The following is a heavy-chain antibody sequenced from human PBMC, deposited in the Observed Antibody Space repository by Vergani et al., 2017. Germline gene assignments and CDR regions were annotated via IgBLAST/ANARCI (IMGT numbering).Heavy chain of an antibody. CDR3: AKPRAYRGYDLYDIDV. CDR1: GFSLRNYG. D-gene: IGHD5-12*01. J-gene: IGHJ6*02. CDR2: IRNDGIYD. V-gene: IGHV3-30*02. Sequence: QVQLVESGGGVVQPGGSLRLSCATSGFSLRNYGMYWVRQTPDKGLEWVALIRNDGIYDYYSDSVKGRFTVSRDNSKSTLYLAMNSLRTEDTGVYYCAKPRAYRGYDLYDIDVWGQGTTVIVSS.